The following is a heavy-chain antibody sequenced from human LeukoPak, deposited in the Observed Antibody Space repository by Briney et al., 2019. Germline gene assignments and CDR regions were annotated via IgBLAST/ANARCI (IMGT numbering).Heavy chain of an antibody. D-gene: IGHD6-13*01. CDR3: ARVIAAAGTGFDP. CDR1: GGSISSSSYS. V-gene: IGHV4-39*01. CDR2: IYYSGST. Sequence: PSETLSLTCTVSGGSISSSSYSWGWIRQPPEKGLEWIGSIYYSGSTYYNPSLKSRVTISVDTSKNQFSLKLSSVTAADTAVYYCARVIAAAGTGFDPWGQGTLVTVSS. J-gene: IGHJ5*02.